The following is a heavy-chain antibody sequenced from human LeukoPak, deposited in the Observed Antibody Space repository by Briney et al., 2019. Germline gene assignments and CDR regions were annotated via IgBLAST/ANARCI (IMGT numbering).Heavy chain of an antibody. CDR2: ISTMSNYI. Sequence: PGGSLRLSCAASGFDFSTYAINWVRQAPGKGLEWVSSISTMSNYIFYGDSVKGRFTISRDNAKNSVYLQMNSLRPEDTAVYYCARVSSSSWWALDYWGQGTLVTVSS. V-gene: IGHV3-21*01. J-gene: IGHJ4*02. CDR1: GFDFSTYA. D-gene: IGHD6-13*01. CDR3: ARVSSSSWWALDY.